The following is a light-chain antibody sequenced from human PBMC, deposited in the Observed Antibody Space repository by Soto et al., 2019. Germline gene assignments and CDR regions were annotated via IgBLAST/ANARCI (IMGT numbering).Light chain of an antibody. Sequence: EIVLTQSPGTLSVSPGERATLSCRASQSISSNYLAWYQQKPGQAPSLLIYGASNRATGIPVRFSGSGSGTDFTLTISSLEPEDFAVYYCQQRSNWPPYTFGQGTKLEIK. CDR2: GAS. CDR3: QQRSNWPPYT. J-gene: IGKJ2*01. CDR1: QSISSNY. V-gene: IGKV3-11*01.